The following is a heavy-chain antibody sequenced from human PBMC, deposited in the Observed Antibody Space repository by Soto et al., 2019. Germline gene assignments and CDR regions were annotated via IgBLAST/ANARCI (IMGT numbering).Heavy chain of an antibody. CDR1: GFNFNSYT. J-gene: IGHJ6*02. D-gene: IGHD2-15*01. CDR3: ERDCSGGSCYPGMDV. CDR2: ISSSGYI. Sequence: AGGSLRLSCAASGFNFNSYTINWVRQAPGKRLEWLSSISSSGYIFSTDSVRGRFTISRDNAKNSVYLQINSLRAEDTAVYFCERDCSGGSCYPGMDVWGPGTKVTVYS. V-gene: IGHV3-21*01.